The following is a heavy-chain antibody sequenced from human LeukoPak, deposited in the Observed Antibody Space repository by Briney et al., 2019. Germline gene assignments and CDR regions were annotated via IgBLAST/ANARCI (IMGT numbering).Heavy chain of an antibody. CDR3: ARGGDVGGSDAFDI. J-gene: IGHJ3*02. CDR1: GFTFSSYA. CDR2: ISYDGSNK. V-gene: IGHV3-30*04. Sequence: GGTLRLSCAASGFTFSSYAMHWVRQAPGKGLEWVAVISYDGSNKYYADSVKGRFTISRDNSKNTLYLQMNSLRAEDTAVYYCARGGDVGGSDAFDIWGQGTMVTVSS. D-gene: IGHD3-10*01.